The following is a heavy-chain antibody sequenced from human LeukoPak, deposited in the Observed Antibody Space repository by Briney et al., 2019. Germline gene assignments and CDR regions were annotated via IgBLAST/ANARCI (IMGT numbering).Heavy chain of an antibody. J-gene: IGHJ4*02. CDR3: ARGTVPAPLDY. D-gene: IGHD2-2*01. V-gene: IGHV4-30-4*01. CDR2: IHYSGST. CDR1: GGSISSGDYY. Sequence: PSQTLSLTCTVSGGSISSGDYYWSWIRQPPGKGLEWIGYIHYSGSTYYNPSLKSRVTISVDTSKNQFSLKLSSVTAADTAVYYCARGTVPAPLDYWGQGTLVTVPS.